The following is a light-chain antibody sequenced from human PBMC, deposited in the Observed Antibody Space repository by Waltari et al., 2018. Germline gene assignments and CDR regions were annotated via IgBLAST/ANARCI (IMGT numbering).Light chain of an antibody. CDR1: SSDVGGYSY. V-gene: IGLV2-14*03. CDR3: SSYTSSITLV. Sequence: QSALTQPASVSGSPGQSLTISCTGTSSDVGGYSYVSWYQQHPGKAPKLIVYDVSKRPSGVSNRFSGSKSGNTASLTISGLQAEDEADYYCSSYTSSITLVFGGGTKLTVL. CDR2: DVS. J-gene: IGLJ3*02.